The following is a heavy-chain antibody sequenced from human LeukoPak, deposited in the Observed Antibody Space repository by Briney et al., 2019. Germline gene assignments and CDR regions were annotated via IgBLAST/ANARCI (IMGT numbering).Heavy chain of an antibody. Sequence: GGSLRLSCAASGFTFSSYSLSWVRQAPGKGLEWVSSIRSSSRYIYYADSAKGRFTISRDNAKNSLYLQMNSLRAEDTAVYYCARVRGVAGTYYMDVWGKGTTVTISS. J-gene: IGHJ6*03. D-gene: IGHD6-19*01. CDR1: GFTFSSYS. CDR3: ARVRGVAGTYYMDV. V-gene: IGHV3-21*04. CDR2: IRSSSRYI.